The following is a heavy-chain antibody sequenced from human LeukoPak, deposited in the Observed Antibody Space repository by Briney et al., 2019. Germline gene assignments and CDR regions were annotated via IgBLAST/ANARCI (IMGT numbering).Heavy chain of an antibody. Sequence: SQTLSLTCAISGDSVSSTSAAWNWIRQSPAGGLEWLGRTYYRSKWSNDYAISVRSRITLNRDTSKNQFALQLNSVPRAYTAVYFCARDSARGYGSGSRVDYWGQGTLVTVSS. J-gene: IGHJ4*02. D-gene: IGHD3-10*01. CDR3: ARDSARGYGSGSRVDY. V-gene: IGHV6-1*01. CDR1: GDSVSSTSAA. CDR2: TYYRSKWSN.